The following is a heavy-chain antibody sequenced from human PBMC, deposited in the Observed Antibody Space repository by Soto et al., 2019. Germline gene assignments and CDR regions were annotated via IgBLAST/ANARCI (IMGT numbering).Heavy chain of an antibody. CDR2: ISYDGGNK. CDR1: GFTFSSYA. V-gene: IGHV3-30-3*01. D-gene: IGHD6-25*01. CDR3: ARGRRGRIAAAAGYYYYMDV. Sequence: GGSLRLSCAASGFTFSSYAMHWVRQAPGKGLEWVAVISYDGGNKYYADSVKGRFTISRDNSKNTLYLQMNSLRAEDTAVYYCARGRRGRIAAAAGYYYYMDVWGKGTTVTVSS. J-gene: IGHJ6*03.